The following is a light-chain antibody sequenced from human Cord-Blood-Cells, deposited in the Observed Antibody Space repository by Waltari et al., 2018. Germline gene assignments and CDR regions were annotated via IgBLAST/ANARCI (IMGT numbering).Light chain of an antibody. Sequence: QSALTQPASVSGSPGQSITISCTGTSSDVGSYNLVSWYQQHPGKAPKLMIYEGSKRPSWVSNRCSGSKSGNTASLTISGLQAEDEAYYYCCSYAGSSTYYVFVTGTKVTVL. J-gene: IGLJ1*01. CDR1: SSDVGSYNL. V-gene: IGLV2-23*01. CDR2: EGS. CDR3: CSYAGSSTYYV.